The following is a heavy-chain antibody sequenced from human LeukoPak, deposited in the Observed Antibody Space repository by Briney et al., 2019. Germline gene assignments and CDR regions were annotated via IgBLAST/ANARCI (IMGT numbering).Heavy chain of an antibody. D-gene: IGHD6-19*01. CDR2: TYYSGST. CDR1: GGSVSSGSYY. V-gene: IGHV4-61*01. J-gene: IGHJ4*02. CDR3: ARESGWYVFDY. Sequence: SETLSLTCTVSGGSVSSGSYYWSWIRQPPGKGLEWIGYTYYSGSTNYNPSLKSRLTISVDTSKNQFSLKLSSVTAADTAVYYCARESGWYVFDYWGQGTLVTVSS.